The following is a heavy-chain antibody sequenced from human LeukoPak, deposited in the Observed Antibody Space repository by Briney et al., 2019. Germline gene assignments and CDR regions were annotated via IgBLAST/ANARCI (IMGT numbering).Heavy chain of an antibody. J-gene: IGHJ4*02. CDR2: IKQDESEK. CDR3: ARDRYCSDSSCPHFDY. D-gene: IGHD2-15*01. V-gene: IGHV3-7*01. CDR1: GFTFSHYG. Sequence: GGSLRLSCTASGFTFSHYGMSWVRQAPGKGLQWAADIKQDESEKYYVDSVKGRFTISRDNAKNSMYLQMNSLRAEDTAVYYCARDRYCSDSSCPHFDYWGQGTLVTISS.